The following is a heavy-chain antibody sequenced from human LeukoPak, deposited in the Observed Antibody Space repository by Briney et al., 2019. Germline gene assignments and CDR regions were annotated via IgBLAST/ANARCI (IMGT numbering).Heavy chain of an antibody. J-gene: IGHJ6*03. D-gene: IGHD3-10*01. Sequence: EASVKVSCKASGGTFSSYAISWVRQAPGQGLEWMGGIIPIFGTANYAQKLQGRVTITTDESTSTAYMELSSLRSEDTAVYYCARDKRLLGHYYYMDVWGKGTTVTVSS. CDR3: ARDKRLLGHYYYMDV. V-gene: IGHV1-69*05. CDR2: IIPIFGTA. CDR1: GGTFSSYA.